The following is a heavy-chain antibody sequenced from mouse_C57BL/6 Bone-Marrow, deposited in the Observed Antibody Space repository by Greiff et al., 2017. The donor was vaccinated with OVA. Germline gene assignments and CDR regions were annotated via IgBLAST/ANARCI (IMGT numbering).Heavy chain of an antibody. Sequence: VQLQQSGAELVRPGASVKLSCTASGFNIKDDYMHWVKQRPEQGLEWIGWIDPENGDTEYASKFQGKATITADTSSNTAYLQLSSLTSEDTAVYYCTTWDTTVVGCFDYWGQGTTLTVSS. CDR1: GFNIKDDY. J-gene: IGHJ2*01. V-gene: IGHV14-4*01. CDR2: IDPENGDT. D-gene: IGHD1-1*01. CDR3: TTWDTTVVGCFDY.